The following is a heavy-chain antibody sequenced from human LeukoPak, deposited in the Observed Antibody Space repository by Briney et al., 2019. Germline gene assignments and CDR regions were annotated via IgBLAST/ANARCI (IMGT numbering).Heavy chain of an antibody. Sequence: PSETLSLTCTVSGGSISSGSYYWSWIRQPAGKGLEWIGRIYTSGSTNYNPSLKCRVTISVDTSKNQFSLKLSSVTAADTAVYYCARARLIFDIWGQGTMVTVSS. CDR3: ARARLIFDI. CDR2: IYTSGST. V-gene: IGHV4-61*02. J-gene: IGHJ3*02. CDR1: GGSISSGSYY. D-gene: IGHD3-16*01.